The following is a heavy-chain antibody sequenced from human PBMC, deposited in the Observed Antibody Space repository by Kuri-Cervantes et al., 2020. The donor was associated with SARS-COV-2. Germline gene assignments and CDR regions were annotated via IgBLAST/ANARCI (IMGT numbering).Heavy chain of an antibody. CDR2: ISSSSSTI. Sequence: GESLKISCAASGFTVTSSYMNWVRQAPGKGLEWVSYISSSSSTIYYADPVKGRFTISRDNAKNSLYLQVSSLRAEDTAVYYCASNKFLTIWSGPLDYWGQGTLVTVSS. V-gene: IGHV3-48*01. J-gene: IGHJ4*02. CDR3: ASNKFLTIWSGPLDY. CDR1: GFTVTSSY. D-gene: IGHD3-3*01.